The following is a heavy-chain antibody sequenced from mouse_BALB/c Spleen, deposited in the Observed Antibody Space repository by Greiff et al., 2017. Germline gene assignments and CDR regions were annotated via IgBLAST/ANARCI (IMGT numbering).Heavy chain of an antibody. CDR1: GYAFSSSW. J-gene: IGHJ4*01. CDR3: ATYCRYSYAMDY. D-gene: IGHD2-14*01. Sequence: QVQLQQSGPELVKPGASVKISCKASGYAFSSSWMYWVKQRPGQGLEWIGRIYPGDGDTYYNGKFKGKTTLAADKSSSTAYMQLSSLTSVDSAVYFCATYCRYSYAMDYWGPGTSVTVSS. V-gene: IGHV1-82*01. CDR2: IYPGDGDT.